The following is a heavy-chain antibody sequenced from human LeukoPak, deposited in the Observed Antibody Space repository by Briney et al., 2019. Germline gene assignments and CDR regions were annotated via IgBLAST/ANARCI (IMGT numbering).Heavy chain of an antibody. Sequence: GGSLRLSCAASGFSVSGNYMNWVRQAPGKGLEWVSYISSSSSTIYYADSVKGRFTISRDNAKNSLYLQMNSLRDEDTAVYYCARDVWLLDYWGQGTLVTVSS. V-gene: IGHV3-48*02. CDR2: ISSSSSTI. D-gene: IGHD5-12*01. J-gene: IGHJ4*02. CDR3: ARDVWLLDY. CDR1: GFSVSGNY.